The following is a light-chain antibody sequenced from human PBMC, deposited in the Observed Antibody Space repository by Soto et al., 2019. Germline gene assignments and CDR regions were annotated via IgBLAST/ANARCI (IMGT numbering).Light chain of an antibody. Sequence: QSALTQPPSASGSPGQSVTISCTGTSSDVGKYDYVSWFQHHPGKAPKLIIYEVSKRPSGVPDRFSGSKSGSTDSLTVSGLQTEEDADYFCNSYVDGSNVFGTGTKVTVL. V-gene: IGLV2-8*01. CDR2: EVS. J-gene: IGLJ1*01. CDR1: SSDVGKYDY. CDR3: NSYVDGSNV.